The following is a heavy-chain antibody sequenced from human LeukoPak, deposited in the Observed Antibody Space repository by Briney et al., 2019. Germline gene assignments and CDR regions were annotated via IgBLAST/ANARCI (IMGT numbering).Heavy chain of an antibody. CDR2: IYSGGST. CDR1: GFTVSSNY. V-gene: IGHV3-66*01. J-gene: IGHJ4*02. Sequence: GGSLRLSCAASGFTVSSNYMSWVRQAPGKGLEWDSVIYSGGSTYYADSVKGRFTISRDNSKNTLYLQMNSLRAEDTAVYYCAREKLGYSYGYYYFDYWGQGTLVTVSS. CDR3: AREKLGYSYGYYYFDY. D-gene: IGHD5-18*01.